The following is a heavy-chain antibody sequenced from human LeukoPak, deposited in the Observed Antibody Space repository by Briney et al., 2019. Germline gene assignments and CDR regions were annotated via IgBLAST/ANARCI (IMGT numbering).Heavy chain of an antibody. V-gene: IGHV1-18*01. D-gene: IGHD3-10*01. J-gene: IGHJ5*02. CDR2: ISAYNGNT. CDR1: GYTFTSYG. CDR3: ARSGRYGSGSYYNPPFDP. Sequence: ASVKVSCKASGYTFTSYGISWVRQAPGQGLEWMGWISAYNGNTNYAQKLQGRVTMTTDTSTSTAYMELSSLRSEDTAVYYCARSGRYGSGSYYNPPFDPWGQGTLVTVSS.